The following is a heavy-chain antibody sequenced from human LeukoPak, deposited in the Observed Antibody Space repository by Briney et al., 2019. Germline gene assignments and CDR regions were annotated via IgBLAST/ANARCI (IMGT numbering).Heavy chain of an antibody. V-gene: IGHV3-74*01. CDR3: VRDNRSYNFDY. Sequence: GGSLRLSCAASGFTFSGYWMHWVRQAPGKGLVWVSCIKSDGSFTSIADSAKGRFTISRDNPKNTVYLQMNSLRAEDTAVYYCVRDNRSYNFDYWGQGTLVTVSS. J-gene: IGHJ4*02. D-gene: IGHD1-26*01. CDR2: IKSDGSFT. CDR1: GFTFSGYW.